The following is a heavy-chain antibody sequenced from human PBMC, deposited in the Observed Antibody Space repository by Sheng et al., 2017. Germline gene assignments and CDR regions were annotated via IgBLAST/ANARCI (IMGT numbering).Heavy chain of an antibody. CDR2: ISGSGGST. D-gene: IGHD3-22*01. Sequence: EVQLVESGGGLVQPGGTLRLSCAASGFTFSSYGMSWVRQAPGKGLEWVSAISGSGGSTYYADSVKGRFAISRDNSKNTLYLQMDSLRAEDTAVYYCAKPQYYYDSSGYGYFDYWGQGTLVTVSS. V-gene: IGHV3-23*04. CDR1: GFTFSSYG. CDR3: AKPQYYYDSSGYGYFDY. J-gene: IGHJ4*02.